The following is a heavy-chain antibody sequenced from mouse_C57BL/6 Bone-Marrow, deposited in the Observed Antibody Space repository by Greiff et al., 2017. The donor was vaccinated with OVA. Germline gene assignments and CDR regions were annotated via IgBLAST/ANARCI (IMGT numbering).Heavy chain of an antibody. CDR3: ARPYYGSSWFAY. CDR1: GYAFTNYL. V-gene: IGHV1-54*01. J-gene: IGHJ3*01. D-gene: IGHD1-1*01. CDR2: INPGSGGT. Sequence: QVQLQQSGAELVRPGTSVKVSCKASGYAFTNYLIEWVKQRPGQGLEWIGVINPGSGGTNYNEKFKGKATLTADKSSSTAYMQLSSLTSEDSAVYFCARPYYGSSWFAYWGQGTLVTVSA.